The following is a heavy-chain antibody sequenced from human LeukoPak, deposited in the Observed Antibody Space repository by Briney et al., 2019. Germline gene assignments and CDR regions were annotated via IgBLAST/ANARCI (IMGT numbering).Heavy chain of an antibody. CDR1: GFTSSSYA. V-gene: IGHV3-23*01. CDR3: AKAAAAPGFDF. Sequence: GGSLRLSCAASGFTSSSYALNWVRQAPGKGLEWVATVSGSGDRMYHADSVKGQFTISRDNSKNTTYLQMNSLRAEDTALYYCAKAAAAPGFDFWGQGTLVTVSS. D-gene: IGHD6-13*01. J-gene: IGHJ4*02. CDR2: VSGSGDRM.